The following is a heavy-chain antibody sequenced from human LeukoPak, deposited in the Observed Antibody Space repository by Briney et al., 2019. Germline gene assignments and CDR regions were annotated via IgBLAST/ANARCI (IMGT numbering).Heavy chain of an antibody. CDR2: ISNSGGTT. D-gene: IGHD3-22*01. Sequence: GGSLRLSCAASGFTFSSYGMSWVRQAPGKGLEWVSAISNSGGTTYYEDSVKGRFTISRDNSKNTLYLQMNSLRAEDTAVYYCAKGPWEVVMENYFDYWGQGTLVTVSS. CDR3: AKGPWEVVMENYFDY. V-gene: IGHV3-23*01. J-gene: IGHJ4*02. CDR1: GFTFSSYG.